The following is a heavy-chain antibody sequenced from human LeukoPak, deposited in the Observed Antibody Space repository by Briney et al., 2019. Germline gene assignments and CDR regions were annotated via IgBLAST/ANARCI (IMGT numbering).Heavy chain of an antibody. CDR2: IYISGST. CDR1: DGSFSSYY. J-gene: IGHJ4*02. Sequence: PSETLSLTCTVSDGSFSSYYWSWIRQPAGKGLEWIGRIYISGSTNYNSYLKSRLSMSVDASKNQFSLKLTSVTAADTAIYYCAREGSCGGGGCYRADFEYWGQGALVTVSS. V-gene: IGHV4-4*07. CDR3: AREGSCGGGGCYRADFEY. D-gene: IGHD2-15*01.